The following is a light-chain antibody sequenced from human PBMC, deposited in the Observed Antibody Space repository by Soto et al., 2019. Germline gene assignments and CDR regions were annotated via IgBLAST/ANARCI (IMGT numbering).Light chain of an antibody. Sequence: QSVLTQPPSASGSPGQSVTVSCTGASSDLGVYNYVSWYQQHPGKAPKLMIYEVNNRPSGVSNRFSGSKSGNTASLTISGLQAEDEADYYCSSYTTSNTYVFGTGTKVTVL. V-gene: IGLV2-14*01. J-gene: IGLJ1*01. CDR2: EVN. CDR3: SSYTTSNTYV. CDR1: SSDLGVYNY.